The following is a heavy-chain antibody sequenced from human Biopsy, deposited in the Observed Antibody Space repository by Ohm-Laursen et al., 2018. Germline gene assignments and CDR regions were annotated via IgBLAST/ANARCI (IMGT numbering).Heavy chain of an antibody. V-gene: IGHV3-7*04. CDR3: ARGNGPSA. J-gene: IGHJ5*02. CDR2: IREHGNEE. CDR1: GITFNSYW. Sequence: SLRLSCAASGITFNSYWMSWVRQAPGKGLAWVAIIREHGNEEFYVDSVKGRFTISRDNARNSVYLQMNSLRAEDTAIYYCARGNGPSAWGQGTLVTVSS. D-gene: IGHD4-11*01.